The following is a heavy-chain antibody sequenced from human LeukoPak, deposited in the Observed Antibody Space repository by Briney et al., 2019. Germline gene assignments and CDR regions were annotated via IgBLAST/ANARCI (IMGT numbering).Heavy chain of an antibody. V-gene: IGHV1-46*01. Sequence: VASVKVSCKASGYTFTSYYMHWVRQAPGQGLEWIGIVHPSSGSTNYPKKFQGRVTMTRDTSTTTVYMVLSSLRSDDTAVCYCARGGDSGYDPFDYWGQGTLVTVSS. J-gene: IGHJ4*02. D-gene: IGHD5-12*01. CDR2: VHPSSGST. CDR3: ARGGDSGYDPFDY. CDR1: GYTFTSYY.